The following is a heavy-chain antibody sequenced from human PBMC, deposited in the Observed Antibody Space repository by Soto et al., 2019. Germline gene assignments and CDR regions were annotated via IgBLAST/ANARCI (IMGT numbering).Heavy chain of an antibody. V-gene: IGHV3-11*01. CDR2: ISSSGSTI. J-gene: IGHJ4*01. CDR3: ARDWETTVVTPHY. D-gene: IGHD4-17*01. Sequence: PGGSLRLSCAASGFTFSDYYMSWIRQAPGKGLEWVSYISSSGSTIYYADSVKGRFTISRYNAKNSLYLQMNSLRAEDTAVYYCARDWETTVVTPHYWAHGTLVTVSS. CDR1: GFTFSDYY.